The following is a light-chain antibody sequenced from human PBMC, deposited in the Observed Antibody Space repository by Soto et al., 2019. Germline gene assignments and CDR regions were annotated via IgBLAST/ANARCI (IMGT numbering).Light chain of an antibody. Sequence: DIQLTQSPSFLSASVGDRVTITCRASQGISNYLAWYQQKPGKAPNLLIYVASTLQSGVPSRFIGRGSGTVFTLTIITLQPEDLATYYCQQLFSFPPAFGHGTRLELK. CDR2: VAS. CDR1: QGISNY. CDR3: QQLFSFPPA. V-gene: IGKV1-9*01. J-gene: IGKJ5*01.